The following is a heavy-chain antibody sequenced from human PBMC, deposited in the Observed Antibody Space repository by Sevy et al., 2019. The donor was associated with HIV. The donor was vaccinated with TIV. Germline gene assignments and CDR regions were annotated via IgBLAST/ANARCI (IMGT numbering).Heavy chain of an antibody. D-gene: IGHD3-10*01. J-gene: IGHJ4*02. Sequence: GGSLRLSCAASEFTFSDYCMSWIRQAPGKGLEWVSYISCRSTYTNYADSVKGRFTISRDNARNSLYLQMNSLRAEDTAVYYCARVRYDSGSYYKDYWGQGTLVTVSS. CDR1: EFTFSDYC. V-gene: IGHV3-11*06. CDR2: ISCRSTYT. CDR3: ARVRYDSGSYYKDY.